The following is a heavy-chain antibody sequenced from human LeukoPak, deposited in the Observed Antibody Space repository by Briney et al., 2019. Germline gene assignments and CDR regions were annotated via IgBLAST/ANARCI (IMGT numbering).Heavy chain of an antibody. CDR3: ARCSFWSGYYYYYYHGMDV. CDR2: MNPNSGNT. D-gene: IGHD3-3*01. CDR1: GYTFTSYD. J-gene: IGHJ6*02. Sequence: ASVKVSCKASGYTFTSYDINWVRQATGQGLEWMGWMNPNSGNTGYAQKFQGRVTMTRNTSISTAYIELSSLRSEDTAVYYCARCSFWSGYYYYYYHGMDVWGQGTTVTVSS. V-gene: IGHV1-8*01.